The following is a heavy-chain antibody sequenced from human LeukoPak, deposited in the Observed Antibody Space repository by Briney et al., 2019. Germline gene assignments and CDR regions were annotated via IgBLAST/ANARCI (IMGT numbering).Heavy chain of an antibody. CDR1: GSRFDDHG. V-gene: IGHV3-20*04. Sequence: GRSLRLSCTAPGSRFDDHGMAWVRQAPGKGLEWFCGINRNGGSTGYADSVKGRFTISRDNAKNSLYLQMNSLRADDTALYYCAKGDSSGWYFDDWGQGTLVTVSS. CDR2: INRNGGST. J-gene: IGHJ4*02. CDR3: AKGDSSGWYFDD. D-gene: IGHD6-19*01.